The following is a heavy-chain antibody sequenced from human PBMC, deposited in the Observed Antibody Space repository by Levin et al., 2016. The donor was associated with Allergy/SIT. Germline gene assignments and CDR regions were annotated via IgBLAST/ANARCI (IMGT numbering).Heavy chain of an antibody. CDR2: VYYSGDA. J-gene: IGHJ4*02. V-gene: IGHV4-39*01. CDR1: GGSMSRSDFY. Sequence: SETLSLTCTVSGGSMSRSDFYWGWIRQPPGKGLEWIGSVYYSGDAYYNPSLKSRVTMSADTSKNQFSLKLTSVAAADTAVYYCARLPSTGNGGRGFFDYWGQGALVTVSS. D-gene: IGHD1-1*01. CDR3: ARLPSTGNGGRGFFDY.